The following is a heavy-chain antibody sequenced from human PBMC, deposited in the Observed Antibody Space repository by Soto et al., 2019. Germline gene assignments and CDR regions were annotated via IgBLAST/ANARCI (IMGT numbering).Heavy chain of an antibody. J-gene: IGHJ6*02. CDR2: ISAYNGNT. CDR3: ARDIGTTGYDFWSRYYTTRRRMDV. Sequence: ASVKVSCKASGYTFTSYGISWVRQAPGQGLEWMGWISAYNGNTNYAQKLQGRVTMTTDTSTSTAYMELRSLRSDDTAVYYCARDIGTTGYDFWSRYYTTRRRMDVWGQGTTVTVYS. CDR1: GYTFTSYG. D-gene: IGHD3-3*01. V-gene: IGHV1-18*04.